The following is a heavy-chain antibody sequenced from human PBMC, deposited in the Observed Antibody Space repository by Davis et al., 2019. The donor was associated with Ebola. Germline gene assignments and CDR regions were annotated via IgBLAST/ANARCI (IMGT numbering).Heavy chain of an antibody. Sequence: GESLKISCAASGFTFTEYWMTWVRQAPGKGPEWVASIAQGGDELYYVDSVKGRFTIYRDNAKNSLYVQMNSLRGEDTAVYYCARAFNPIGALDTWGQGTMVAVS. J-gene: IGHJ3*01. V-gene: IGHV3-7*01. D-gene: IGHD4/OR15-4a*01. CDR2: IAQGGDEL. CDR1: GFTFTEYW. CDR3: ARAFNPIGALDT.